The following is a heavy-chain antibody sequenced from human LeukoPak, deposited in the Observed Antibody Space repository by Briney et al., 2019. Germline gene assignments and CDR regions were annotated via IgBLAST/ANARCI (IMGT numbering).Heavy chain of an antibody. J-gene: IGHJ5*02. D-gene: IGHD2-21*02. V-gene: IGHV3-23*01. CDR3: AKEYSYCGGDCYTIGFDP. Sequence: GGSLRLSCAASRFTFSSYAMSWVRQAPGKGLEWVSAISGSGGSTYYADSVKGRFTISRDNSKNTLYLQMNSLRAEDTAVYYCAKEYSYCGGDCYTIGFDPWGQGTLVTVSS. CDR1: RFTFSSYA. CDR2: ISGSGGST.